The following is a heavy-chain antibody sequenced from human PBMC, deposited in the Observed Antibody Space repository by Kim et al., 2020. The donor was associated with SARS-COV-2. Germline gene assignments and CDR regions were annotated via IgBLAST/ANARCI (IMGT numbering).Heavy chain of an antibody. Sequence: KLYADSVEGRFTIERYNSENMLALQMDSLRAEDTAMYYCAKDSNDYLIDYWGQGTLVTVSS. D-gene: IGHD3-16*01. CDR3: AKDSNDYLIDY. J-gene: IGHJ4*02. V-gene: IGHV3-30-3*02. CDR2: K.